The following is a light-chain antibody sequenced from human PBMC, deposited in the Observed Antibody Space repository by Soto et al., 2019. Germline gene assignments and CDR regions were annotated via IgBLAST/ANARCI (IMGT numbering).Light chain of an antibody. CDR1: SSDVGGYNY. V-gene: IGLV2-8*01. CDR2: EVN. J-gene: IGLJ2*01. CDR3: SSYGGRNNLI. Sequence: QSALTQPPSASGSPGQSVTISCTGTSSDVGGYNYVSWYQQHPGKVPNLMIYEVNKRPSGVPDRFSGSKSGNTASLTVSGLQAEDEADYYCSSYGGRNNLIFGGGTKLTVL.